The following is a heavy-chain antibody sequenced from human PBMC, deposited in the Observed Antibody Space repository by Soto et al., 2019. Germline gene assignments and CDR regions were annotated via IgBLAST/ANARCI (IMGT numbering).Heavy chain of an antibody. CDR1: GITFSRFA. D-gene: IGHD3-10*01. V-gene: IGHV3-23*01. Sequence: EVQVLQSGGGLVQPGGSLRLSCAASGITFSRFAMSWVRQAPGKGLEWVATIHGSGAITNYADSVRGRFTISRDNSKDTMYLQLNTLRVEDTAVYYCAKDKGPGSYTNWCFDVWGRGTLVTVSS. J-gene: IGHJ2*01. CDR3: AKDKGPGSYTNWCFDV. CDR2: IHGSGAIT.